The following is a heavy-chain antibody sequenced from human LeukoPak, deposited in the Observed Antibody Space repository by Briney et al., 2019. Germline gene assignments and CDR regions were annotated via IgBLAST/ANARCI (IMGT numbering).Heavy chain of an antibody. CDR2: IIPIFGTA. D-gene: IGHD1-14*01. J-gene: IGHJ4*02. CDR3: ARLDSFRLPGNY. CDR1: GGTFSSYA. V-gene: IGHV1-69*13. Sequence: SVKVSCKASGGTFSSYAISWVRQAPGQGLEWMGGIIPIFGTANYAQKFQGRVTITADESTSTAYIELSSLRSEDTAVYYCARLDSFRLPGNYWGQGTLVTVSS.